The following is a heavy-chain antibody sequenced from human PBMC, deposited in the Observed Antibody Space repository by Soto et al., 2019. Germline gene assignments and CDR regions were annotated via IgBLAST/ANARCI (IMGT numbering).Heavy chain of an antibody. CDR1: GDSISTVDYF. D-gene: IGHD2-15*01. CDR3: ARGRYCLTGRCFPNWFDS. CDR2: IYKSTTT. Sequence: PSETLSLTCSVSGDSISTVDYFWAWIRQPPGQALEYIGYIYKSTTTYYNPSFESRVAISLDTSKSQFSLNVTSVTAADTAVYFCARGRYCLTGRCFPNWFDSSGQVTLVTVSS. V-gene: IGHV4-30-4*01. J-gene: IGHJ5*01.